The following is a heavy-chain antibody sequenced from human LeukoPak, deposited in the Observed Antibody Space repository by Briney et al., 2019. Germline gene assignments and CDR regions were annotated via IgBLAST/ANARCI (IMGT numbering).Heavy chain of an antibody. V-gene: IGHV3-9*03. D-gene: IGHD3-22*01. Sequence: PGRSLRLSCAASGFSFNDYAMHWVRQAPGKGLEWVSGISWSGDTIGYADSVKGRFIISRDNAKNSLFLRMNSLRAEDMAFYYCAKGNYFDSSGYYYIKDAFDIWGQGTMVTVSS. CDR1: GFSFNDYA. CDR3: AKGNYFDSSGYYYIKDAFDI. CDR2: ISWSGDTI. J-gene: IGHJ3*02.